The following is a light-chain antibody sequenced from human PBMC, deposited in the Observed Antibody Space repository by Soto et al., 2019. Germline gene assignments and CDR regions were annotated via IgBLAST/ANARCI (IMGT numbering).Light chain of an antibody. CDR3: QQYGSSGT. CDR1: QSVSNNY. V-gene: IGKV3-20*01. CDR2: GAS. Sequence: EIGLTHCPGTLSLSPGERAALSCRSSQSVSNNYLAWYQQKPGQAPRLLIYGASNRATGIPDRFSGSGSGTDFTLTISRLEPEDFAVYYCQQYGSSGTFGQGTKVDIK. J-gene: IGKJ1*01.